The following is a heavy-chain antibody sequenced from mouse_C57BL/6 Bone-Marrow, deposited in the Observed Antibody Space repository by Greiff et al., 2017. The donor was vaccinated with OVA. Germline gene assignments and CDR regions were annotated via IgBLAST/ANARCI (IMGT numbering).Heavy chain of an antibody. Sequence: QVQLQQSGAELVRPGASVTLSCKASGYTFTDYEMHWVKQTPVHGLEWIGAIDPETGGPASNQQFKGKAILTADKSSSTAYMELRSLTSEDSAVYDCTRGYSNYYAMDYWGQGTTVTVSS. CDR1: GYTFTDYE. CDR3: TRGYSNYYAMDY. CDR2: IDPETGGP. J-gene: IGHJ4*01. D-gene: IGHD2-5*01. V-gene: IGHV1-15*01.